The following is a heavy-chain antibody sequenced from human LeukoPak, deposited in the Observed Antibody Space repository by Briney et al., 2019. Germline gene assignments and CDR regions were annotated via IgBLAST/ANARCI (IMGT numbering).Heavy chain of an antibody. V-gene: IGHV3-48*03. CDR1: GFTFSSYE. J-gene: IGHJ4*02. D-gene: IGHD2-8*01. Sequence: GGSLRLSCAASGFTFSSYEMNWVRQAPGKGLEWVSYISSSGSTIYYADSVKGRFTISRDDSKNTVYLEMNSLKTEDTAVYYCTAGLGLTNDDSWGQGTLVTVSS. CDR2: ISSSGSTI. CDR3: TAGLGLTNDDS.